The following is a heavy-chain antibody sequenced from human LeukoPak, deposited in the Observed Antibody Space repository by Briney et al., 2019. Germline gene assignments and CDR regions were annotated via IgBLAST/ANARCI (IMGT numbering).Heavy chain of an antibody. V-gene: IGHV3-23*01. CDR3: AKDATPGNSVYDHFDY. J-gene: IGHJ4*02. CDR2: IGSGDDL. CDR1: GFTFRIHA. Sequence: GGSLRLSCAASGFTFRIHAMSWVRQAPGKGLEWVSTIGSGDDLHYADSVKGRFTVSRDDPQNTLYLQMNSLRAEDAAIYYCAKDATPGNSVYDHFDYWGQGTLVTVST. D-gene: IGHD5/OR15-5a*01.